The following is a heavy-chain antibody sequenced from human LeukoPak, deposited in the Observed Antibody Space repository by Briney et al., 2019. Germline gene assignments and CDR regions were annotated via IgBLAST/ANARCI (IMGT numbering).Heavy chain of an antibody. J-gene: IGHJ4*02. CDR1: GGSFSGYY. Sequence: SETLSLTCAVYGGSFSGYYWSWIRQPPGKGLEWIGEINHSGSTNYNPSLKSRVTISVDTSKNQFSLKLSSVTAADTAVYYCARAGTVVTLRFLDYWGQGTLVTVSS. CDR2: INHSGST. V-gene: IGHV4-34*01. D-gene: IGHD4-23*01. CDR3: ARAGTVVTLRFLDY.